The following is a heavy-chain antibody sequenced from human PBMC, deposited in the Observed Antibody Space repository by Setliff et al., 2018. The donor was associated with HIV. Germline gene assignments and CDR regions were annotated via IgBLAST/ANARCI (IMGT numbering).Heavy chain of an antibody. CDR2: ISSSSRSI. CDR3: AWGYYGSGSYYNVPFFDY. Sequence: GESLRLSCAASGFTFSSYSMNWVRQAPGKGLEWVSYISSSSRSIYYADSVKGRFTISRDNAKNSLYLQMNSLRAEDTAVYYCAWGYYGSGSYYNVPFFDYWGQGTPVTVSS. V-gene: IGHV3-48*01. CDR1: GFTFSSYS. D-gene: IGHD3-10*01. J-gene: IGHJ4*02.